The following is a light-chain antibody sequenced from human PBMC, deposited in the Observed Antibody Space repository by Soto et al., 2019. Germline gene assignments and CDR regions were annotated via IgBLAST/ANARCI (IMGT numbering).Light chain of an antibody. CDR3: SSYTSSSSLV. J-gene: IGLJ2*01. V-gene: IGLV2-14*03. Sequence: QSALTQPASVSGSPGQSITISCTGTSSDVGGYNYVSWYQHHPGKAPKLMIYDVSNRPSGVSNLFSGSKSGNTASLTISGLQAEDEGDYYCSSYTSSSSLVFGGGTKLTVL. CDR1: SSDVGGYNY. CDR2: DVS.